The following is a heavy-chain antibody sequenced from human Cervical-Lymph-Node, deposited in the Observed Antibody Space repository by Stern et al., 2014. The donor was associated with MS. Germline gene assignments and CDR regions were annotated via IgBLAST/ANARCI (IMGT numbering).Heavy chain of an antibody. Sequence: VQLVESGAEVKKPGSSVKGSCKASGDTFSSYAINWVRQVPGQELEWMGGITPVFGTTNYARKFQGRVTITADKSTNTAYMELMTLRSEDTAVYYCARGGGLVGYFDYWGQGTLVSVSS. CDR3: ARGGGLVGYFDY. CDR1: GDTFSSYA. D-gene: IGHD1-26*01. J-gene: IGHJ4*02. V-gene: IGHV1-69*06. CDR2: ITPVFGTT.